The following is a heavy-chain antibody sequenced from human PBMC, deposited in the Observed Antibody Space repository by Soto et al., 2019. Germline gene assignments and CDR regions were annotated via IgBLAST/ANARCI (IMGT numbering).Heavy chain of an antibody. Sequence: QITLKESSPTLVKPTQTLTLTCTFSGFSFNLSGMSVGWIRQPPGKGLEWLALLYWDAGKRYSPSLKSRLAITKDPSRNQVVITMTTLDPVDTATYYYAHSQADSRGDYRQFAFWGQGTRVTVSA. CDR3: AHSQADSRGDYRQFAF. V-gene: IGHV2-5*02. D-gene: IGHD3-22*01. CDR1: GFSFNLSGMS. J-gene: IGHJ4*02. CDR2: LYWDAGK.